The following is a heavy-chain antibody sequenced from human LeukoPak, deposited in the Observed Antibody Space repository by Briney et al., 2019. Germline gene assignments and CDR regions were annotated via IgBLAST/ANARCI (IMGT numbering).Heavy chain of an antibody. CDR2: ISGSGGST. D-gene: IGHD3-9*01. Sequence: GGSLRLSCAASGFTFSSYAMRWGRQAPGKGLEWVSAISGSGGSTYYADSVKGRFTISRDNSKNTLYLQMNSLRAEDTAVYYCAKAAVLRYFDGNDYWGQGTLVTVSS. CDR1: GFTFSSYA. V-gene: IGHV3-23*01. J-gene: IGHJ4*02. CDR3: AKAAVLRYFDGNDY.